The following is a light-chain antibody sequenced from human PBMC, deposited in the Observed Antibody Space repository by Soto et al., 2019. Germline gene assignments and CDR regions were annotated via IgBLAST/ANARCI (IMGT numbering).Light chain of an antibody. Sequence: DIQMTQSPSAMSASVGDRVTITCQASQGIGNYVAWFQQKPGKVPKRLIYAASNLQSGVPSRFSGSGSGTDFTLTITSLQPEDSATYYCLQHSSYPWTFGQGTKVEIK. V-gene: IGKV1-17*03. CDR3: LQHSSYPWT. CDR1: QGIGNY. J-gene: IGKJ1*01. CDR2: AAS.